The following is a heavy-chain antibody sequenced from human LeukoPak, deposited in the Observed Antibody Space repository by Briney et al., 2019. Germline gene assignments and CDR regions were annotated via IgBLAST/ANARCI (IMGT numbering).Heavy chain of an antibody. D-gene: IGHD2-2*01. CDR2: INGGGSWT. V-gene: IGHV3-74*01. J-gene: IGHJ4*02. CDR3: VSFYETY. CDR1: GNYW. Sequence: GGSLRLSCAASGNYWMHWVRQAPGKGLVWVSHINGGGSWTTYADSVKGRFTISKDNAKNTVYLQMNNLRAEDTAVYYCVSFYETYWGRGTLVTVSS.